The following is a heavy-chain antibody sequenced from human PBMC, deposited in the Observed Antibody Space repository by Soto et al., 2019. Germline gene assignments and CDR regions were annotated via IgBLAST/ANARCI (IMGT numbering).Heavy chain of an antibody. CDR2: IIPIFGTA. Sequence: QVQLVQSGAEVKKPGSSVKVSCKASGGTLSSYAISWVRQAPGQGIEWMGGIIPIFGTANYAQKFQGRVTITADESTSTAYMELSSLRSEDTAVYYCAREIAVAGTVGWFDPWGQGTLVTVSS. J-gene: IGHJ5*02. CDR1: GGTLSSYA. CDR3: AREIAVAGTVGWFDP. V-gene: IGHV1-69*01. D-gene: IGHD6-19*01.